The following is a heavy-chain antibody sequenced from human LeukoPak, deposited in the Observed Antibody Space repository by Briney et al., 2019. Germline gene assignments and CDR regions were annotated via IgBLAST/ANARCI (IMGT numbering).Heavy chain of an antibody. CDR3: ARTLRGSETWWFDP. D-gene: IGHD3-10*01. CDR2: IYYSGST. J-gene: IGHJ5*02. CDR1: GGSISSGGYS. V-gene: IGHV4-31*03. Sequence: RSSETLSLTCTVSGGSISSGGYSWSWIRQHPGKGLEWIGYIYYSGSTYYNPSLKSRVTISVDTSKNQFSLKLSSVTAADTAVYYCARTLRGSETWWFDPWGQGTLVTVSS.